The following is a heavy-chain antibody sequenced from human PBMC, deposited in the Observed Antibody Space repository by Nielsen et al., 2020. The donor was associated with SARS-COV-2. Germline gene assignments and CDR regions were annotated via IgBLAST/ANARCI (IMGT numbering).Heavy chain of an antibody. CDR3: STGGVAAVGPYYYYYGMDV. J-gene: IGHJ6*02. D-gene: IGHD6-13*01. Sequence: GESLKISCVASGFTFRNAWMTWVRQAPGKGLEWVGSIKAKTDGETTVYAAPVQGRFTISRDDSEMTLYLQMDSLEIEDTGVYYCSTGGVAAVGPYYYYYGMDVWGQGTTVAVSS. V-gene: IGHV3-15*01. CDR1: GFTFRNAW. CDR2: IKAKTDGETT.